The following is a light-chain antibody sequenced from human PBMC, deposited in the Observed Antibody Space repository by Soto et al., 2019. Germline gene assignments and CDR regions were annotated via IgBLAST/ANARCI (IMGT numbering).Light chain of an antibody. CDR3: QQYGVSAYT. V-gene: IGKV3-20*01. CDR2: AAS. CDR1: QTVTNGY. J-gene: IGKJ2*01. Sequence: EIVLTQSPGTLSLSPGERATLSCRASQTVTNGYLAWYQQKPGQAHSLLIFAASSRATGIPDRFKGSGSGTDFTLTISRLETEDVAVYHCQQYGVSAYTVGQGTKREI.